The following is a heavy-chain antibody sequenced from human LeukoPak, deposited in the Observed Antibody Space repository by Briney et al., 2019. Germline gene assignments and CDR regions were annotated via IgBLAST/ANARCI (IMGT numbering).Heavy chain of an antibody. V-gene: IGHV3-21*01. CDR1: GFTFSSYS. CDR2: ISSSSSYI. Sequence: GGSLRLSCAASGFTFSSYSMNWVRQAPGKGLEWVSSISSSSSYIYYADSVKGRFTISRDNAKNSLYLQMNSLRAEDTAVYYCARSPHSSSCLGYWGQGTLVTVSS. D-gene: IGHD6-13*01. CDR3: ARSPHSSSCLGY. J-gene: IGHJ4*02.